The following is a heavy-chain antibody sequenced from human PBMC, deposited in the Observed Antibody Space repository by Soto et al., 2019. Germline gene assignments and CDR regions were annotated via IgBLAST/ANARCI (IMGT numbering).Heavy chain of an antibody. CDR1: GGALNRNSYY. J-gene: IGHJ4*02. D-gene: IGHD3-9*01. CDR2: VYYSGST. V-gene: IGHV4-39*01. CDR3: GRLEGLATISYYFDY. Sequence: PSETPFPTPTVSGGALNRNSYYWGRVPPPPGMGLGWIGSVYYSGSTYYNPSIGSRVTISVDKSKNQFSLKLMSLSAADTAVYYCGRLEGLATISYYFDYWGQGALVTVSS.